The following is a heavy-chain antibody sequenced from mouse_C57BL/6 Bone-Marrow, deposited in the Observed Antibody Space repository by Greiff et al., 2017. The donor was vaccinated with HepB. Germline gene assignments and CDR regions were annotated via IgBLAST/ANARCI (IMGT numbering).Heavy chain of an antibody. V-gene: IGHV14-3*01. D-gene: IGHD1-1*01. J-gene: IGHJ2*01. CDR3: AFYYYGSSSYYFDY. CDR2: IDPANGNT. CDR1: GFNIKNTY. Sequence: VQLKESVAELVRPGASVKLSCTASGFNIKNTYMHWVKQRPEQGLEWIGRIDPANGNTKYAPKFQGKATITADTSSNTAYLQLSSLTSEDTAIYYCAFYYYGSSSYYFDYWGQGTTLTVSS.